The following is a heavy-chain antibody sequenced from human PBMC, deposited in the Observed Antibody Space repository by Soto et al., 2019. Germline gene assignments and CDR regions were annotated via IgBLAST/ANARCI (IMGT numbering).Heavy chain of an antibody. CDR2: INHSGST. D-gene: IGHD3-3*01. Sequence: PSETLSLTCAVYGGSFSGYYWSWIRQPPGKGLEWIGEINHSGSTNYNPSLKSRVTISADTSKNQFSLKLSSVTAADTAVYYCARGIRFPYYYYYGMDVWGQGTTVTVSS. CDR1: GGSFSGYY. CDR3: ARGIRFPYYYYYGMDV. V-gene: IGHV4-34*01. J-gene: IGHJ6*02.